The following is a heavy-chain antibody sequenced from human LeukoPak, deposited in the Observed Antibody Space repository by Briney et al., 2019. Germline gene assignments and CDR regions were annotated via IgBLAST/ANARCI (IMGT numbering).Heavy chain of an antibody. V-gene: IGHV4-61*01. CDR1: GGSISSSSYY. CDR3: ARAGYSYGTGYYFDY. J-gene: IGHJ4*02. D-gene: IGHD5-18*01. CDR2: IYYTGAT. Sequence: SETLSLTCTVSGGSISSSSYYWSWIRLPPGKGLEWIGYIYYTGATYYNPSLKSRVTISLDTSKNQFSLKLSSVTAADAAVYYCARAGYSYGTGYYFDYWGQGALVTVSS.